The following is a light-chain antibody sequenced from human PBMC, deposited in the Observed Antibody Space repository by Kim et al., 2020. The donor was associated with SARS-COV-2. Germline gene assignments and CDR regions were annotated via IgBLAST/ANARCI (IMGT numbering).Light chain of an antibody. V-gene: IGKV1-5*03. CDR3: QQYTNDWT. CDR1: ESIKTL. CDR2: KAS. Sequence: SALVRERVTITCRASESIKTLLAWYQQRPGKAPKLLIYKASTLESGVPSRFSGRGSGTEFTLTITSLQPEDAATYFCQQYTNDWTFGPGTKVDIK. J-gene: IGKJ1*01.